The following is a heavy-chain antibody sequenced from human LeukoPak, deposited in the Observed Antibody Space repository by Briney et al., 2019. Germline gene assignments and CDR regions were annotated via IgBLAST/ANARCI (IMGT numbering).Heavy chain of an antibody. V-gene: IGHV4-34*01. Sequence: PSETLSLTCAVYGRSLSGYYWSSIRQPPGKGLEWLGEINHSGSTNYNPSLKSRVTISVDTSKNQFSQKLSSGTAADTAVYYCARARQWLVRRVFDYWGQGTVVTVS. D-gene: IGHD6-19*01. CDR2: INHSGST. CDR1: GRSLSGYY. J-gene: IGHJ4*02. CDR3: ARARQWLVRRVFDY.